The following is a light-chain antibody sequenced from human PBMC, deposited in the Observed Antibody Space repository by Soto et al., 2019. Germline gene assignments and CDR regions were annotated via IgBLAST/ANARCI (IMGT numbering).Light chain of an antibody. Sequence: DIQMTQSPSSLSASVGDRVTITCRASQGIGTYLAWYQQKPGNVPKLLIYAASTLQSGVPSRFSGSGSGTDFTLTISSLQPEDVATYYCQKHNSAPPWTLGQGTKVEIK. CDR1: QGIGTY. CDR3: QKHNSAPPWT. J-gene: IGKJ1*01. V-gene: IGKV1-27*01. CDR2: AAS.